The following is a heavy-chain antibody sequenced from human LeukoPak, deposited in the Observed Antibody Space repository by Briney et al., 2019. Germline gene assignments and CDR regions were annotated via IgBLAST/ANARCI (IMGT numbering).Heavy chain of an antibody. CDR1: GFTFDDYA. V-gene: IGHV3-9*01. D-gene: IGHD3-3*01. J-gene: IGHJ4*02. CDR3: AKDIGLYDFWSGYYTFDY. Sequence: GRSLRLSCAASGFTFDDYAMHWVRQAPGKGLEWVSGVSCNSGSIGYADSVKGRFTISRDNAKNSLYLQMNSLRAEDTALYYCAKDIGLYDFWSGYYTFDYWGQGTLVTVSS. CDR2: VSCNSGSI.